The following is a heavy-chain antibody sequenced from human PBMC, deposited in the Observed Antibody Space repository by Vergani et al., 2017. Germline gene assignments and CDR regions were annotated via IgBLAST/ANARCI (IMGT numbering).Heavy chain of an antibody. Sequence: QVQLVQSGAEVKKPGSSVKVSCKASGGTFSSYAISWVRQAPGQGLEWMGWINPNSGGTNYAQKFQGWVTMTRDTSISTAYMELSRLRSDDTAVYYCARGARRVEHFDYWGQGTLVTVSS. CDR2: INPNSGGT. CDR1: GGTFSSYA. CDR3: ARGARRVEHFDY. D-gene: IGHD1-26*01. V-gene: IGHV1-2*04. J-gene: IGHJ4*02.